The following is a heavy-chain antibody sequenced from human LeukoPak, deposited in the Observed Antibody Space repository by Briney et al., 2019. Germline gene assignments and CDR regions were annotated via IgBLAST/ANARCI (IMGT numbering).Heavy chain of an antibody. CDR1: GGSISSYY. D-gene: IGHD7-27*01. Sequence: SETLSLTCTVSGGSISSYYWSWIRQPPGEGLEWIGYIYYSGSTNYNPSLKSRVTISVDTSKNQFSLKLSSVTAADTAVYYCARHGDTLAPFAFDIWGQGTMVTVSS. V-gene: IGHV4-59*08. CDR3: ARHGDTLAPFAFDI. CDR2: IYYSGST. J-gene: IGHJ3*02.